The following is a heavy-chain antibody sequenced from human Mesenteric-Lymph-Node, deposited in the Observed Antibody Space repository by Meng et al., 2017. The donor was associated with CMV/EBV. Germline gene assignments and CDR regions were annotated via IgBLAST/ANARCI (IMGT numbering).Heavy chain of an antibody. CDR1: GGYFSDYY. V-gene: IGHV4-34*01. J-gene: IGHJ4*02. CDR2: INDSGAT. D-gene: IGHD5/OR15-5a*01. Sequence: LTCTVYGGYFSDYYFNWIRQPPGKGLEWVGEINDSGATNDNPSLNRRVTISVDKSKNQFSLNLTSVTPADTAVYYCAASTLRAPFEFWGQGSLVTVSS. CDR3: AASTLRAPFEF.